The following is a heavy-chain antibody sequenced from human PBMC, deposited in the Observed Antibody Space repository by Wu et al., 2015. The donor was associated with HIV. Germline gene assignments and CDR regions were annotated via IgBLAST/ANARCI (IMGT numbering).Heavy chain of an antibody. Sequence: QVQLVQSGAEVKKPGSSVKVSCKASGGSFSRSGISWVRQAPGKGFEWMGRIIPNHGGANYAEKFEGRVTITADEATNTAYMDLSRLRSEDTAVYYCFMYIHWASGYFKDHWGQGTQITVSS. J-gene: IGHJ4*02. CDR2: IIPNHGGA. D-gene: IGHD5-12*01. V-gene: IGHV1-69*11. CDR1: GGSFSRSG. CDR3: FMYIHWASGYFKDH.